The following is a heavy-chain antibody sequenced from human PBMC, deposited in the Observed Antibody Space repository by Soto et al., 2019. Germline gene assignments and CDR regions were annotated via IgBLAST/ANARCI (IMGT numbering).Heavy chain of an antibody. D-gene: IGHD2-21*02. CDR3: ARAARSGGGDYYYYYYMDV. CDR2: IGTAGDP. J-gene: IGHJ6*03. Sequence: GGSLRLSCAASGFTFSSYDMHWVRQATGKGLEWVSAIGTAGDPYYPGSVKGRFTISRENAKNSLYLQMNSLRAGDTAVYYCARAARSGGGDYYYYYYMDVWGKVTTVTVSS. CDR1: GFTFSSYD. V-gene: IGHV3-13*05.